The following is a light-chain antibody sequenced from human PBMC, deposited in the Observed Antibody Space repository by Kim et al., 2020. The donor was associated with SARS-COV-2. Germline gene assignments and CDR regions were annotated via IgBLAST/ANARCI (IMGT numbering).Light chain of an antibody. CDR3: QQYYTTPYT. J-gene: IGKJ2*01. CDR1: QSVLYSSNNKNC. V-gene: IGKV4-1*01. CDR2: WTS. Sequence: DFVMTQSRDSLAVSLGERATINCKSSQSVLYSSNNKNCLAWYQQKPGQPPKLLVYWTSTRESGVPDRFSGGGSGTDFTLTISSLQAEDVAVYYCQQYYTTPYTFGQGTKLEI.